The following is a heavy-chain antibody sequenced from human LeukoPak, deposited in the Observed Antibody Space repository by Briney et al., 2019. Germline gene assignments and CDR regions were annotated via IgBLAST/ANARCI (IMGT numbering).Heavy chain of an antibody. J-gene: IGHJ6*02. D-gene: IGHD6-19*01. Sequence: SDTLSLTCTVSGGSVNSGDSFWSWIRQPPGKGLEWIGNIYYSGSTNYNPSLQSRVTVSIDTSKNRFSLKVRSVTPADTAVYYCARKLGIAVGDYYYYGLDVWGQGTTVTVSS. V-gene: IGHV4-61*08. CDR3: ARKLGIAVGDYYYYGLDV. CDR2: IYYSGST. CDR1: GGSVNSGDSF.